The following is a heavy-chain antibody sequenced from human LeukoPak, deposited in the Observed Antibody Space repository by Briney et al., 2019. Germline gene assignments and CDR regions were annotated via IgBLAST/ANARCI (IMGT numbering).Heavy chain of an antibody. D-gene: IGHD3-10*02. V-gene: IGHV3-48*03. CDR2: ISSSGSTI. J-gene: IGHJ6*04. CDR1: GFTFSSYE. Sequence: GGTLRLSCAASGFTFSSYEMNWVRQAPGKGLEWVSYISSSGSTIYYADSLKGRFTISRDNAKNSLYLQMNSLRAEDTAVYYCAELGITMIGGVWGKGTTVTISS. CDR3: AELGITMIGGV.